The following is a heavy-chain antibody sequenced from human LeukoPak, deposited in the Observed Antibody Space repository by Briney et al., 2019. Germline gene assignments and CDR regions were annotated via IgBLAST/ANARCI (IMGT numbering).Heavy chain of an antibody. J-gene: IGHJ4*02. V-gene: IGHV1-24*01. D-gene: IGHD3-3*01. CDR2: FDPEDGET. Sequence: ASVKVSCKVSGYTLTELSMHWVRQAPGKGVERMGGFDPEDGETIYAQKFQGRVTMTEETSTDTAYMELSSLRSEDTAVYYCATKRFLEWLYFDYWGQGTLVTVSS. CDR1: GYTLTELS. CDR3: ATKRFLEWLYFDY.